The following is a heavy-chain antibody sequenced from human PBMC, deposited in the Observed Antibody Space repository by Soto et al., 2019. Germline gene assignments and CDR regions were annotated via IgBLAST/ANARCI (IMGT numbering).Heavy chain of an antibody. D-gene: IGHD4-4*01. V-gene: IGHV3-23*01. CDR2: ISGSGGST. CDR1: GFTFSSYA. J-gene: IGHJ4*02. Sequence: EVQLLESGGGLVQPGGSLRLCCAASGFTFSSYAMSWVRQAPGKGLEWVSAISGSGGSTYYADSVKGRFTISRDNSKNTLYLQMNSLRAEDTAVYYCATSFPLMTTVPSFDYWGQGTLVTVSS. CDR3: ATSFPLMTTVPSFDY.